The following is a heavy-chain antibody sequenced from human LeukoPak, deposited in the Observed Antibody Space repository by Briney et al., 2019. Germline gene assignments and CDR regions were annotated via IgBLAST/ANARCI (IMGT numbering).Heavy chain of an antibody. V-gene: IGHV3-30*02. J-gene: IGHJ1*01. CDR3: AKEFERSIVVVPAAILAPGAEYFQH. D-gene: IGHD2-2*01. CDR1: GFTFSSYG. Sequence: PGGSLRLSCAASGFTFSSYGMHWVRQAPGKGLEWVAFIRYDGSNKYYADSVKGRFTISRDNSKNTLYLQMNSLRAEDTAVYYCAKEFERSIVVVPAAILAPGAEYFQHWGQGTLVTVSS. CDR2: IRYDGSNK.